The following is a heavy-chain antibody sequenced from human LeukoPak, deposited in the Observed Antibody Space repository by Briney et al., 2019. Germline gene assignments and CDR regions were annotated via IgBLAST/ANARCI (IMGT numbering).Heavy chain of an antibody. V-gene: IGHV1-46*01. CDR2: INPSDGST. J-gene: IGHJ6*02. CDR1: GYTFTSFY. D-gene: IGHD4-17*01. CDR3: ARATVTMDV. Sequence: ASVKVSCKASGYTFTSFYIRWVRQAPGQGLEWMGIINPSDGSTSYAQKFQGRVTMTRDTSTSTVYMELSSLRSEDTAMYYCARATVTMDVWGQGTTVTVSS.